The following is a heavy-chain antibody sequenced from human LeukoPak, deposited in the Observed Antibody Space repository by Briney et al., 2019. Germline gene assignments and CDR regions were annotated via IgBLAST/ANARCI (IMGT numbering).Heavy chain of an antibody. Sequence: SQTLSLTCTVSGGSISSGGYYWSWIRQHPGKGLEWIGYIYYSGSTYYNPSLKSRVTMSVDTSKNQFSLRLTSVTAADTAVYYCVRPGQSSWWVYFNYWGQGTLVTVSS. CDR1: GGSISSGGYY. CDR2: IYYSGST. D-gene: IGHD2-15*01. J-gene: IGHJ4*02. V-gene: IGHV4-31*03. CDR3: VRPGQSSWWVYFNY.